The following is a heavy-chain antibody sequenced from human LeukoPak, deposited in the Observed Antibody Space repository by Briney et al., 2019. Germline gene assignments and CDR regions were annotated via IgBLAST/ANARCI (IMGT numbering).Heavy chain of an antibody. J-gene: IGHJ4*02. CDR3: ARDLLGATHPIDY. CDR2: IIPILGIA. V-gene: IGHV1-69*04. D-gene: IGHD1-26*01. Sequence: GASVKVSCKASGGTFSSYAISWVRQAPGQGLEWMGRIIPILGIANYAQKFQGRVTITADKSTSTAYIELSSLRSEDTAVYYCARDLLGATHPIDYWGQGTLVTVSS. CDR1: GGTFSSYA.